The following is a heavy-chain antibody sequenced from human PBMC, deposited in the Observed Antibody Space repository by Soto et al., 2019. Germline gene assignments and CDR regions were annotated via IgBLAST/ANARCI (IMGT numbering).Heavy chain of an antibody. CDR3: VKDVVFWP. CDR1: GVSLSGFY. J-gene: IGHJ4*02. Sequence: PSETLSLTCAVSGVSLSGFYWSWIRQPPGKGLEYIGYIYYSGSTYYNPSLKSRVTVSLDSSKNQFSLKVTSVTAADTAVYYCVKDVVFWPWGQGTLVTVSS. V-gene: IGHV4-59*01. D-gene: IGHD2-15*01. CDR2: IYYSGST.